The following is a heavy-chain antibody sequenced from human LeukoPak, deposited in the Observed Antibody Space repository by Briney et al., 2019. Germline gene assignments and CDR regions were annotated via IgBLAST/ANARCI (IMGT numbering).Heavy chain of an antibody. Sequence: GGSLRLSCTASGFTFGDYAMSWVRQAPGKGLEWVGFIRSKAYGGTTEYAASVKGRFTISRDDSKSIAYLQMNSLKTEDTAVYYCTRVLGEYYFDYWGQGTLVTVSS. CDR2: IRSKAYGGTT. CDR3: TRVLGEYYFDY. J-gene: IGHJ4*02. D-gene: IGHD3-16*01. CDR1: GFTFGDYA. V-gene: IGHV3-49*04.